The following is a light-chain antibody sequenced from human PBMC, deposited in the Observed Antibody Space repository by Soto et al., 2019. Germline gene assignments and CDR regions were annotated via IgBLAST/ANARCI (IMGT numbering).Light chain of an antibody. V-gene: IGLV1-51*02. CDR3: GTWDSSLSSWV. Sequence: QSVLTQPPSVSAAPGQKVTISCSGSSSNIGNNYGSWYQQFPGTAPKLLIYENNKRPSGIPDRFSGSKSGTSATLGITGLQTGDEADYYCGTWDSSLSSWVFGGGTQLTVL. CDR2: ENN. CDR1: SSNIGNNY. J-gene: IGLJ7*01.